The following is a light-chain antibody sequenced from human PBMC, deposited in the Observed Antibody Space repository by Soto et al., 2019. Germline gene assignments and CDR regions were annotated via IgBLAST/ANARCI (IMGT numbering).Light chain of an antibody. CDR3: SSWTSASVWV. V-gene: IGLV2-14*01. CDR2: EVT. Sequence: QSVLTQPASVSASPGQSITISCTGTNSDIGGYNHVSWYQQHPGMAPKLMIYEVTNRPSGVSNRFSGSKSGNTDSLTISGLQADDEADYYCSSWTSASVWVFGGGTKVTVL. J-gene: IGLJ3*02. CDR1: NSDIGGYNH.